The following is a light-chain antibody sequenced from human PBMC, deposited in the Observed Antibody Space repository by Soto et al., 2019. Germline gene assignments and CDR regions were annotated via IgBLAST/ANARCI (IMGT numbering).Light chain of an antibody. CDR1: SSDVGSYNF. J-gene: IGLJ2*01. V-gene: IGLV2-23*03. CDR3: CSYAGISTFPR. CDR2: EGS. Sequence: QSALTQPASVSGSLGQSITISCTGTSSDVGSYNFVSWYQQHPGKAPKLMIYEGSKRPSGVSNRFSGSKSGNTASLTISGLQAEDEADYYCCSYAGISTFPRFGGGTKLTVL.